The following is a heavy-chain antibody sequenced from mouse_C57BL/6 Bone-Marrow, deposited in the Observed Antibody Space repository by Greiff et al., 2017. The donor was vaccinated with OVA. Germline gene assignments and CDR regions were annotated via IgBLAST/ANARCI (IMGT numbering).Heavy chain of an antibody. CDR1: GYAFSSSW. J-gene: IGHJ2*01. V-gene: IGHV1-82*01. D-gene: IGHD4-1*01. CDR3: ANLGRFDY. CDR2: IYPGDGDT. Sequence: VKLMESGPELVKPGASVKISCKASGYAFSSSWMNWVKQRPGKGLEWIGRIYPGDGDTNYNGKFKGKATLTADKSSSTAYMQLSSLTSEDSAVYFCANLGRFDYWGQGTTLTVSS.